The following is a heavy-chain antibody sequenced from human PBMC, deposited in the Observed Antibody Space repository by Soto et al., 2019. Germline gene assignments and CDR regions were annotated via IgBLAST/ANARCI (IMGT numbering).Heavy chain of an antibody. CDR1: GGSISSSSYY. Sequence: SETLSLTCTVSGGSISSSSYYWGWIRQPPGKGLEWIGSIYYSGSTYYNPSLKSRVTISVDTSKNQFSLKLSSVTAADTAVYYCARRWVGATLDYWGQGTLVTVSS. J-gene: IGHJ4*02. CDR3: ARRWVGATLDY. V-gene: IGHV4-39*01. D-gene: IGHD1-26*01. CDR2: IYYSGST.